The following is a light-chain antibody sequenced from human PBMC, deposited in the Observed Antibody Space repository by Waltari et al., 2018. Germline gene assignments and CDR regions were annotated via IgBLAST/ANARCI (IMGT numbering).Light chain of an antibody. CDR2: DVS. Sequence: QAALTQPPSVSGSPGQSVTISCTGPSSDIGGYNYVSWYQQHPGKAPKLMIYDVSKRPSGVSDRFSGSKSGNTASLTISGLQAEDEADYYCSSYAGSNTLVFGGGTRLTVL. CDR1: SSDIGGYNY. J-gene: IGLJ2*01. CDR3: SSYAGSNTLV. V-gene: IGLV2-11*01.